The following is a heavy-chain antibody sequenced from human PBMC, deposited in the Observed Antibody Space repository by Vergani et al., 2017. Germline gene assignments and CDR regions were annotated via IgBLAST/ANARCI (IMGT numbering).Heavy chain of an antibody. CDR1: GYTFGHFD. CDR2: IRYDGSNP. D-gene: IGHD1-26*01. J-gene: IGHJ6*02. CDR3: AKKGGSLYYYGVDV. V-gene: IGHV3-30*02. Sequence: QEQLLQSGGGVVQPGGSLRLSCIGSGYTFGHFDMHWVRQAPGKGLAWVAFIRYDGSNPQYIVSVKGRFTISRDNSKDTLFLQMNGLRPEDTGTYFCAKKGGSLYYYGVDVWGQGTTITVSS.